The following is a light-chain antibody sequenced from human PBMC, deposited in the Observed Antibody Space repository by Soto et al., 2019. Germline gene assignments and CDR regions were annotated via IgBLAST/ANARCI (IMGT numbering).Light chain of an antibody. Sequence: EIVMTQSPATLSVSPGERATLSCRASQSVNSNLAWYQQKPGQAPRLLIYGASSRATGIPDRFSGSGPGTDFTLTISSLEPEDFAVYYCQQRSNWHEITFGQGTRLEIK. CDR2: GAS. CDR3: QQRSNWHEIT. V-gene: IGKV3D-11*02. J-gene: IGKJ5*01. CDR1: QSVNSN.